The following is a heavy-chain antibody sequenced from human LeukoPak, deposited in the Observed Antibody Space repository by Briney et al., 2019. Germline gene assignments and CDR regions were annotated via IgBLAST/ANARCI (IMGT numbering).Heavy chain of an antibody. Sequence: SQTLSLTCAVSGVSFNDYYWSWVRQTPGKGLEWIGEINHSGYTNDSPSLKSRVTLSIDTSRKQFSLNLRSVTVADTGIYYCTRMTAGHDYWGQGTLVTVSS. CDR2: INHSGYT. CDR3: TRMTAGHDY. D-gene: IGHD2-21*02. CDR1: GVSFNDYY. V-gene: IGHV4-34*01. J-gene: IGHJ4*02.